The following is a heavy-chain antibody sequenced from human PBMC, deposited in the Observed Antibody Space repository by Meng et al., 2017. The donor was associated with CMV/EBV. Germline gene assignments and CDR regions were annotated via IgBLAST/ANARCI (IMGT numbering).Heavy chain of an antibody. D-gene: IGHD3-10*01. V-gene: IGHV4-34*01. J-gene: IGHJ4*02. Sequence: SETLSLTCAVYGGSFSGYYWSWIRQPPGKGLEWIGEINHSGSTNYNPSLKSRVTISVDTSKNQFSLKLSSVTAADTAGYYCARRRGSNDYWGQGTLVTVSS. CDR2: INHSGST. CDR3: ARRRGSNDY. CDR1: GGSFSGYY.